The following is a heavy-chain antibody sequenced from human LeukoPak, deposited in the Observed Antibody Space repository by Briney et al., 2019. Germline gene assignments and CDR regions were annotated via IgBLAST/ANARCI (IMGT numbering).Heavy chain of an antibody. J-gene: IGHJ4*02. CDR3: ARDTKYAFDN. D-gene: IGHD2-2*01. CDR1: GFTFSGYA. V-gene: IGHV3-48*01. CDR2: IGISSGNT. Sequence: GGSLRLSCTASGFTFSGYAMNWVRQAPEKGLEWISYIGISSGNTKYADSVKGRFTISGDKAKNSLYLQMNSLRVEDTAVYYCARDTKYAFDNWGQGTLVTVSS.